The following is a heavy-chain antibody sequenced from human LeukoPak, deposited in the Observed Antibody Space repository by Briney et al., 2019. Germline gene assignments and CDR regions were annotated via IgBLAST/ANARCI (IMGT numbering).Heavy chain of an antibody. CDR3: ATRSPHSGYDSFDY. D-gene: IGHD5-12*01. CDR1: GYTLTELS. CDR2: FDPEYGET. J-gene: IGHJ4*02. V-gene: IGHV1-24*01. Sequence: ASVKVSCKVSGYTLTELSIHWVRQAPGRGLEWMGGFDPEYGETIYAQTIQGRVTMTEDTSADTAYIELTRLTSEDTAVYYCATRSPHSGYDSFDYWGQGTLVTVSS.